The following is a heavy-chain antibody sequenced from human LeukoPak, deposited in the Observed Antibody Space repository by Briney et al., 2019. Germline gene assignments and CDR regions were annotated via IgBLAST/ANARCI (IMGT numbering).Heavy chain of an antibody. V-gene: IGHV1-69*04. CDR2: IIPILGIT. D-gene: IGHD2-2*01. CDR1: GGTFSSYA. Sequence: GASVKVSCKASGGTFSSYAISWVRQAPGQGLEWMGRIIPILGITNYAQKFQGRVTITADKSTSTAYMELSSLRSEDTAVYYCARGAIGGYCSSTSCSHDYWGQGTLVTVSS. J-gene: IGHJ4*02. CDR3: ARGAIGGYCSSTSCSHDY.